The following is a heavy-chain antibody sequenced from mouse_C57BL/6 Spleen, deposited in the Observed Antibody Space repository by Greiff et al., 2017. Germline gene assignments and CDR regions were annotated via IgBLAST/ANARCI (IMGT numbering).Heavy chain of an antibody. CDR3: ARKRDYDWFAY. J-gene: IGHJ3*01. D-gene: IGHD2-4*01. CDR2: IIYDGSN. V-gene: IGHV3-6*01. CDR1: GYSITSGYY. Sequence: EVKLQESGPGLVKPSQSLSLTCSVTGYSITSGYYWNWIRQFPGNKLEWMGYIIYDGSNNSNPSPKNLISITRDTSKNQFFLKLNSVTTEDTATYYCARKRDYDWFAYWGQGTLVTVSA.